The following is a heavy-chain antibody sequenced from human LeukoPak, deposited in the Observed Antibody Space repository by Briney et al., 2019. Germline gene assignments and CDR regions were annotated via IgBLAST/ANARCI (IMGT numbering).Heavy chain of an antibody. J-gene: IGHJ4*02. CDR3: AKTPYVDIRMVTFDY. D-gene: IGHD5-18*01. CDR2: ISGSGGST. V-gene: IGHV3-23*01. CDR1: GFTFSNYD. Sequence: GGSLRLSCAASGFTFSNYDMSWVRQAPGKGLEWVSAISGSGGSTYYADSVKGRFTISRDNSKNTLYLQMNSLRAEDTAVYYCAKTPYVDIRMVTFDYWGQGALVTVSS.